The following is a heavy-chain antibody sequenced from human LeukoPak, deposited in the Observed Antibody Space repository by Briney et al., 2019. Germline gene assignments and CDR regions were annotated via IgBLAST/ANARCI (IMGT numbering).Heavy chain of an antibody. CDR1: GFTFSSYG. V-gene: IGHV3-33*01. Sequence: GRSLRLSCAASGFTFSSYGMHWVRQAPGKGLEWVAVIWYDGSNKYYADSVKGRFTISRDNSKNTLYLQMNSLRAEDTAVYYCARAIYDSSGYSTFLDYWGQGTLVTVSS. CDR3: ARAIYDSSGYSTFLDY. D-gene: IGHD3-22*01. J-gene: IGHJ4*02. CDR2: IWYDGSNK.